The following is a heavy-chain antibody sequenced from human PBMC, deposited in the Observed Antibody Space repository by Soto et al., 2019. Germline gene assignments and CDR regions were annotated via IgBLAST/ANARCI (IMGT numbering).Heavy chain of an antibody. V-gene: IGHV4-61*01. CDR2: IYYSGST. CDR3: ARYYYDSTGHYYYYYYGMDV. Sequence: QVQLQESGPGLVKPSETLSLTCTVSGGSVSSGTYYWSWIRQPPGKGLEWIGYIYYSGSTNYNPPLESRVTISIATAKNQFVLELSAVTAADTALYYCARYYYDSTGHYYYYYYGMDVWGQGTTVTVSS. D-gene: IGHD3-22*01. CDR1: GGSVSSGTYY. J-gene: IGHJ6*02.